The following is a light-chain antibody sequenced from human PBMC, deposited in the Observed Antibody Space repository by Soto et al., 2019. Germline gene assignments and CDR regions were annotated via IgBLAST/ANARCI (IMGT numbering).Light chain of an antibody. J-gene: IGKJ4*01. CDR1: QSVSSY. V-gene: IGKV3-11*01. Sequence: EIVLTQSPATLSLSPVERATLSCRASQSVSSYLAWYQQKPGQAPRLLIYDASNRATGIPARFSGSGSGTDFTLTISSLEPEDFAVYYCQQRSNRPPLNVGGGTKVDIK. CDR2: DAS. CDR3: QQRSNRPPLN.